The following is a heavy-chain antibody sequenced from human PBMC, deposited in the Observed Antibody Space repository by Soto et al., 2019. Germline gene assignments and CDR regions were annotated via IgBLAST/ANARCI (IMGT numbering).Heavy chain of an antibody. CDR1: GYTFTGYY. J-gene: IGHJ6*02. CDR2: INPNSGGT. V-gene: IGHV1-2*02. D-gene: IGHD3-3*01. CDR3: ARDRQVLRFLEWSPPGGMDV. Sequence: GASVKVSCKASGYTFTGYYMHWVRQAPGQGLEWMGWINPNSGGTNYAQKFQGRVTMTRDTSISTAYMELSRLRSDDTAVYYCARDRQVLRFLEWSPPGGMDVWGQGTTVTAP.